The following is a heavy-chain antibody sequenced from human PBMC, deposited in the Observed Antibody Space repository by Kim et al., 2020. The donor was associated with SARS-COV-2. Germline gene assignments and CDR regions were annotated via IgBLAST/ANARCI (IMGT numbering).Heavy chain of an antibody. D-gene: IGHD6-6*01. CDR1: GDSVSSNSAA. J-gene: IGHJ4*02. CDR3: VREYGGSFLYYFDC. V-gene: IGHV6-1*01. Sequence: SQTLSLPCAISGDSVSSNSAAWHWIRQSPSRGLEWLGRTYYRSKWYNDYAVSVKSRITINPDTSKNQLSLQLNSVTPEDTAVYYCVREYGGSFLYYFDCWGQGTLVTVSS. CDR2: TYYRSKWYN.